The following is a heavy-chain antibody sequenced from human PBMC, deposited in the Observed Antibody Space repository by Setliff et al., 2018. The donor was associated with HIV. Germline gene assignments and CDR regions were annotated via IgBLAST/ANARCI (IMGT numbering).Heavy chain of an antibody. D-gene: IGHD6-13*01. CDR3: ARKGSSSRSQEYYYDF. CDR1: GGSISTSNW. Sequence: LSLTCTVSGGSISTSNWWGWIRQTPGKELEWIGYIYYSGSTNYNPSLKSRVTMSLDTSKNQFPLKLNSVTALDTAVYYCARKGSSSRSQEYYYDFWGQGTLVTVSS. J-gene: IGHJ4*02. V-gene: IGHV4-28*06. CDR2: IYYSGST.